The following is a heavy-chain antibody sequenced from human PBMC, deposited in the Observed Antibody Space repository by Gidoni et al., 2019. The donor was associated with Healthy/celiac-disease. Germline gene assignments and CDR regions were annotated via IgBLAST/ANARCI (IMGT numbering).Heavy chain of an antibody. CDR1: GGTFSSYA. V-gene: IGHV1-69*01. D-gene: IGHD2-2*01. CDR3: ASPSVPADPSLPWYFDL. Sequence: QVQLVQSGDEVKKPGSSVKVSCKASGGTFSSYAISWVRQAPGQGLEWMGGIIPIFGTANYAQKFQGRVTITADESTSTAYMELSSLRSEDTAVYYCASPSVPADPSLPWYFDLWGRGTLVTVSS. J-gene: IGHJ2*01. CDR2: IIPIFGTA.